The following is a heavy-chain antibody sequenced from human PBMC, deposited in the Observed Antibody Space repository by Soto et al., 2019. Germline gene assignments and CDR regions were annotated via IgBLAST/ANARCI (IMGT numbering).Heavy chain of an antibody. J-gene: IGHJ6*02. CDR1: GFDFASSA. D-gene: IGHD2-15*01. CDR2: IVVGSDNT. V-gene: IGHV1-58*01. Sequence: QMQLVQSGPEVKKQATSVKVPCTASGFDFASSAVQRVRQARGQRLEWIGWIVVGSDNTNYAQKFQERVTITRDRSTSTADVELSCLRSEDAAVYYCAASLDRSSGGGYYCIDVWGRGTTVTVSS. CDR3: AASLDRSSGGGYYCIDV.